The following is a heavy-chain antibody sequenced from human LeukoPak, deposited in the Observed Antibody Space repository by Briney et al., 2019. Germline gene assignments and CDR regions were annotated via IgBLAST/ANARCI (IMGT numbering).Heavy chain of an antibody. J-gene: IGHJ4*02. CDR1: GFTFSNFW. D-gene: IGHD6-13*01. CDR3: ARDSSSWYSY. CDR2: IKQDASEK. Sequence: GGSLRLSCAASGFTFSNFWMSWVRQAPGKGLEWVANIKQDASEKYYVDSVKGRFSISRDNAKNSLYLQMNSLRAEDTAVYYCARDSSSWYSYWGRGTLVTVSS. V-gene: IGHV3-7*01.